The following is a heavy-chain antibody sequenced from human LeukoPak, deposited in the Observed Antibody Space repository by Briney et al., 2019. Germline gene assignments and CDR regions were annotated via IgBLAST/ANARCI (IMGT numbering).Heavy chain of an antibody. D-gene: IGHD3-10*01. CDR3: ARKENVYYYFDY. Sequence: SETLSLTCTVSGGSISSYYWSWIRQPPGKGLEWIGYIYHSGATYYNPSLQSRVTMSVDTSKNQFSLKLSSVTAVDTAVYYCARKENVYYYFDYWGQGTLVTVSS. J-gene: IGHJ4*02. V-gene: IGHV4-59*12. CDR2: IYHSGAT. CDR1: GGSISSYY.